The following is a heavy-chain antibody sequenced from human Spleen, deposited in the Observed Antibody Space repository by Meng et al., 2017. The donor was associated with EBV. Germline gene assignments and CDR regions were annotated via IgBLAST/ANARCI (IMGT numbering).Heavy chain of an antibody. CDR3: ARELDTTMVADL. CDR2: INPISGAA. Sequence: QVHLVQSGAEVKKPGASVKVSCKTSGYSFTAYDVHWVRQAPGQGLEWMGRINPISGAAGSTQKFQGRLTLTRETYINTAYLELSGLTPDDTAVYYCARELDTTMVADLWGQGTLVTVSS. CDR1: GYSFTAYD. J-gene: IGHJ5*02. D-gene: IGHD5-18*01. V-gene: IGHV1-2*06.